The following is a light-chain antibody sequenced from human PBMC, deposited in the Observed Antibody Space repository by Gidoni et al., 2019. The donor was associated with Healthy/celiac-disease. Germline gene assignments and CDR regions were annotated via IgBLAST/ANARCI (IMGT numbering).Light chain of an antibody. V-gene: IGKV1-5*03. CDR2: KAS. Sequence: DIQMTQPPSTLSASVGDRVNITCRASQSISSWLAWYQQKPGRAPKLLLYKASSLESVVPSRFSGSGSGTEFPLTISSLQPDDFATYYCQQYNSYWYTFGQXTKLEIK. CDR3: QQYNSYWYT. J-gene: IGKJ2*01. CDR1: QSISSW.